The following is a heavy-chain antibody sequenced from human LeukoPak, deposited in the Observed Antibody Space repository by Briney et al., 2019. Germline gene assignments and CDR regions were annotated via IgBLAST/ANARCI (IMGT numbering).Heavy chain of an antibody. Sequence: GASVKVSCKASGYTFTGYYMHWVRQAPGQGLEWMGWINPNSGGTNYAQKFQGRVTMTRDTSISTAYMELSRLRSDDTAVYYCARGMGSSSSAGSDYWGQGTLVTVSS. CDR2: INPNSGGT. CDR3: ARGMGSSSSAGSDY. J-gene: IGHJ4*02. V-gene: IGHV1-2*02. CDR1: GYTFTGYY. D-gene: IGHD6-6*01.